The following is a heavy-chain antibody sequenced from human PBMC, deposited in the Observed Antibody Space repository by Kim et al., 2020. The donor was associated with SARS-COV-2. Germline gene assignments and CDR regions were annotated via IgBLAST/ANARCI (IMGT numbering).Heavy chain of an antibody. CDR1: GFTVSDHY. V-gene: IGHV3-72*01. J-gene: IGHJ5*01. Sequence: GGSLRLSCAASGFTVSDHYMDWVRLAPGKGLEWVGRTRNKAKGYTTEYAASVKGRFTISRDDSKNSLYLQMNSLKTDDTAVYYCSRSIVAFGRHWLESWGQGTLVTVSS. D-gene: IGHD6-13*01. CDR2: TRNKAKGYTT. CDR3: SRSIVAFGRHWLES.